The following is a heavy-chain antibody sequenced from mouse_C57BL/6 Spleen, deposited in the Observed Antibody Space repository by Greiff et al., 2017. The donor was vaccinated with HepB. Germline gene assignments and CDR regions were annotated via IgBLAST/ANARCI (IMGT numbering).Heavy chain of an antibody. CDR1: GFNIKDYY. V-gene: IGHV14-1*01. J-gene: IGHJ3*01. Sequence: EVQLQQSGAELVRPGASVKLSCTASGFNIKDYYMHWVKQRPEQGLEWIGRIDPEDGDTEYDPKFQGKATMTADTSSNTAYLQLSSLTYEDTAVYYCTTCDYEGGWFAYWGQGTLVTVSA. CDR2: IDPEDGDT. D-gene: IGHD2-4*01. CDR3: TTCDYEGGWFAY.